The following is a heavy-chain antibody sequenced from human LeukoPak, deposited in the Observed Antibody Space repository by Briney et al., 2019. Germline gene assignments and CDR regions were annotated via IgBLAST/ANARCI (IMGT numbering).Heavy chain of an antibody. D-gene: IGHD3-9*01. V-gene: IGHV3-11*01. Sequence: GGSLRLSCAASGFTFSDYYMSWIRQAPGKGLEWVSYISSSGSTIYYADSVKGRFTISRDNAKNSLYLQMNSLRAEDTAVYYCARCILTGYYKGYMDVWGKGTTVTISS. CDR3: ARCILTGYYKGYMDV. CDR2: ISSSGSTI. J-gene: IGHJ6*03. CDR1: GFTFSDYY.